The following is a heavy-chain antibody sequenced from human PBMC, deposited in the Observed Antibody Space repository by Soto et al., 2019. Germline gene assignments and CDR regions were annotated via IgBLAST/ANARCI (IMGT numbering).Heavy chain of an antibody. CDR3: AHRRPERYCSSTSCYFAGSPIEY. D-gene: IGHD2-2*01. CDR2: IYWDDDK. Sequence: SGPTLVNPTQTLTLTCTFSGFSLSTSGVGVGWIRQPPGKALEWLALIYWDDDKRYSPSLKSRLTITKDTSKNQVVLTMTNMDPVDTATYYCAHRRPERYCSSTSCYFAGSPIEYWGQGTLVTVSS. CDR1: GFSLSTSGVG. V-gene: IGHV2-5*02. J-gene: IGHJ4*02.